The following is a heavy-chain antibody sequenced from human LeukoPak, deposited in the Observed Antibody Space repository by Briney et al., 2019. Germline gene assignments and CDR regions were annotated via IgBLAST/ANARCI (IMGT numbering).Heavy chain of an antibody. CDR3: ARGANKYGSGSYYFLSKYYFDY. V-gene: IGHV1-18*01. J-gene: IGHJ4*02. Sequence: ASVKVSCKASGYTFTSYGISWVRQAPGQGLEWMGWISAYNGNTNYAQKLQGRVTMTTDTSTSTAYMELSSLRSEDTAVYYCARGANKYGSGSYYFLSKYYFDYWGQGTLVTVSS. D-gene: IGHD3-10*01. CDR1: GYTFTSYG. CDR2: ISAYNGNT.